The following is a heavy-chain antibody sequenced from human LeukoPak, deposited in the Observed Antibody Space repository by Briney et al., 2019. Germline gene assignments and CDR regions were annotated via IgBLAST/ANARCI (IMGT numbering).Heavy chain of an antibody. CDR1: GFTFGDYA. CDR2: IRSKAYGGTT. CDR3: TSRAAHDY. Sequence: GGSLRLSCTASGFTFGDYAMSWVRQAPGKGLEWVGFIRSKAYGGTTEYAASVKGRFTISRDDSKSIAYLQMNSLKTEDTAVYYCTSRAAHDYWGQGTLVTVSS. V-gene: IGHV3-49*04. D-gene: IGHD6-6*01. J-gene: IGHJ4*02.